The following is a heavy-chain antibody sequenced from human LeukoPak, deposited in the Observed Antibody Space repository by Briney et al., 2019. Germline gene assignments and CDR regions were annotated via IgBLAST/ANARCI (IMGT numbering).Heavy chain of an antibody. J-gene: IGHJ5*02. CDR3: ARDRGGSASSFGFDP. CDR1: GFTFSSYS. V-gene: IGHV3-48*01. Sequence: PGGSLRLSCAASGFTFSSYSMNWVRQAPGKGLEWVSYISSSSSTIYYADSVKGRFTISRDNAKNSLYLQMNSLRAEDTAVYYCARDRGGSASSFGFDPWGQGTLVTVSS. CDR2: ISSSSSTI. D-gene: IGHD3-10*01.